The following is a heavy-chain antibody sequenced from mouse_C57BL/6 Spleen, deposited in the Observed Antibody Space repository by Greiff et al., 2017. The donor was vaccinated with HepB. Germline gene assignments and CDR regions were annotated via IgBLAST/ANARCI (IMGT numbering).Heavy chain of an antibody. Sequence: QVQLQQPGAELVKPGASVKMSCKASGYTFTSYWITWVKQRPGQGLEWIGDSYPGSGSTNYNETFKSKATLTVDTSSSTAYMQLSSLTSEDSAVYYCARMVTTVVATNYWGQGTTLTVSS. CDR2: SYPGSGST. CDR1: GYTFTSYW. D-gene: IGHD1-1*01. J-gene: IGHJ2*01. CDR3: ARMVTTVVATNY. V-gene: IGHV1-55*01.